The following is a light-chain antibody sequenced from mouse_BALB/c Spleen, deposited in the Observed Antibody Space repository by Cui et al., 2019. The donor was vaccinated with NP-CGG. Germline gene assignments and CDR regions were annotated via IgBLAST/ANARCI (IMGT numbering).Light chain of an antibody. J-gene: IGLJ1*01. Sequence: QAVVTQESALTTSPGETVTLTCRSSTGAVTTSNYANWVQEKPDHLSIGLIGGTNNRVPGVPARFSGSLIGDKAALTITGAQTEDETIYFCALWYSNHWVFGGGTKLTVL. V-gene: IGLV1*01. CDR2: GTN. CDR3: ALWYSNHWV. CDR1: TGAVTTSNY.